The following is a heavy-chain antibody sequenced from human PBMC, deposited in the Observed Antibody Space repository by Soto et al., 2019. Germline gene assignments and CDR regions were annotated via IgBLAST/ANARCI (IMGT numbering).Heavy chain of an antibody. CDR2: IWYDGSNK. J-gene: IGHJ6*02. V-gene: IGHV3-33*01. CDR1: GFTFSSYG. CDR3: ARDRLRYYYGMDV. Sequence: PGGSLRLSCAASGFTFSSYGMHWVRQAPGKGLEWVAVIWYDGSNKYYADSVKGRFTISRDNYKNTLYLQMNSLRAEDTAVYYCARDRLRYYYGMDVWGQGTTVTVSS. D-gene: IGHD2-21*01.